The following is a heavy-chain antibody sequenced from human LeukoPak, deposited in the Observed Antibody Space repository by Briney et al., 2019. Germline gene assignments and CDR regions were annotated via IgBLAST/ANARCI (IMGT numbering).Heavy chain of an antibody. CDR2: ISYDGSNK. CDR3: ASSRASFDY. CDR1: GFTFSSYA. J-gene: IGHJ4*02. V-gene: IGHV3-30*04. Sequence: PGRSLRLSCAASGFTFSSYAMHWVRQAPGKGLEWVAVISYDGSNKYYADSVKGRFTISRDNSKNTLYLQMNSLRAEDTAVYYCASSRASFDYWGQGTLVTVSS. D-gene: IGHD3-10*01.